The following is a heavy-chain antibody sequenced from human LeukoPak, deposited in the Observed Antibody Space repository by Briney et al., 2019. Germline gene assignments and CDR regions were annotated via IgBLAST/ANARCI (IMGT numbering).Heavy chain of an antibody. CDR1: GFTFCDYA. CDR2: IRCKAYGGTI. J-gene: IGHJ4*02. CDR3: TRWQATRFDY. D-gene: IGHD1-26*01. V-gene: IGHV3-49*04. Sequence: PGGSLRLSCTASGFTFCDYAMSWVRQAPGEGLEWVGFIRCKAYGGTIEYAASVKGRYTISRDDSKNIAYLQMNSLKTDHTAVYFCTRWQATRFDYWGQRTLVSVSS.